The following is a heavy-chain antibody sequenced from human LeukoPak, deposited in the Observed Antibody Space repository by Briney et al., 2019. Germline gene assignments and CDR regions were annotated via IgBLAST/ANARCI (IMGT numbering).Heavy chain of an antibody. D-gene: IGHD2-2*01. CDR2: IKPNSGDT. V-gene: IGHV1-2*02. Sequence: ASVKVSCKASGFTLTDYIHWVRQDPRQGLQWMGWIKPNSGDTDYAQKFQGRVTMTRDTSISTVYMELSSLRSDDAAVYYCARADSVPAGDYHYWYMDVWGKGTTVTVSS. CDR1: GFTLTDY. J-gene: IGHJ6*03. CDR3: ARADSVPAGDYHYWYMDV.